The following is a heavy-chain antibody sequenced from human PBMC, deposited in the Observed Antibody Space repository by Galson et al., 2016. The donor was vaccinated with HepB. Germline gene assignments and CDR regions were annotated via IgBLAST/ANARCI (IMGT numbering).Heavy chain of an antibody. D-gene: IGHD6-19*01. CDR3: ARRSGWTSDAFDI. CDR2: ISAYNGNI. J-gene: IGHJ3*02. V-gene: IGHV1-18*01. CDR1: GYTFTSHG. Sequence: SVKVSCKASGYTFTSHGFRWVRQAPGQGLEWIGWISAYNGNINYAQKFQGRVTMTTDTSTSTAYMELRSLRSDDTAVYYRARRSGWTSDAFDIWGQGTMVTVSS.